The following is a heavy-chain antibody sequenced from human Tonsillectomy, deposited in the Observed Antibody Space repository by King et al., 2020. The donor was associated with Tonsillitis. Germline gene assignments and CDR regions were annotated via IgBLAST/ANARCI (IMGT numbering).Heavy chain of an antibody. CDR3: AATIQPPE. J-gene: IGHJ4*02. D-gene: IGHD5-18*01. V-gene: IGHV3-30*03. CDR2: ISYDGINK. CDR1: GFTFSSYG. Sequence: VQLVESGGGVVQPGRSLRLSCAASGFTFSSYGMHWVRQAPGTGLEWVAVISYDGINKYYVDSVKGRFTISRDNSKNTLYLQMNSLRTEDTAVYYCAATIQPPEWGQGTLVTVSS.